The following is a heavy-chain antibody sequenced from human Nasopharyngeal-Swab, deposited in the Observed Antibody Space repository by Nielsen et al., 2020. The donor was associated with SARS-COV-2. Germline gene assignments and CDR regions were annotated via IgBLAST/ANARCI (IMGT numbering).Heavy chain of an antibody. D-gene: IGHD5-18*01. CDR1: GFTFSGSA. CDR3: TYGDTAMVTGASY. CDR2: IRSKANSYAT. Sequence: GESLKISCAASGFTFSGSAMHWVRQASGKGLEWVGRIRSKANSYATAYAASVKGRFTISRDDSKNTAYLQMNSLKTEDTAVYYCTYGDTAMVTGASYWGQGTLVTVSS. V-gene: IGHV3-73*01. J-gene: IGHJ4*02.